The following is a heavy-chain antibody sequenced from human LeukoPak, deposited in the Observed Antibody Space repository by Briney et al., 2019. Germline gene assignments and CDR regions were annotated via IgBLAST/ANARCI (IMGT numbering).Heavy chain of an antibody. D-gene: IGHD3-10*01. CDR3: ARNRFGEFDY. CDR1: GGSISSYY. CDR2: IYYSGST. V-gene: IGHV4-39*01. J-gene: IGHJ4*02. Sequence: SETLSLTCTVSGGSISSYYWGWIRQPPGKGLEWIGSIYYSGSTYYNPSLKSRVTISVDTSKNQFSLKLSSVTAADTAVYYCARNRFGEFDYWGQGTLVTVSS.